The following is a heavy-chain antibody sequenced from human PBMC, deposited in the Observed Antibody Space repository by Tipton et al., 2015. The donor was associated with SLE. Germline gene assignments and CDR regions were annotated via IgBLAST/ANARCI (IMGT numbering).Heavy chain of an antibody. J-gene: IGHJ2*01. V-gene: IGHV1-69*13. D-gene: IGHD2-2*01. CDR2: IIPIFGTA. CDR1: GGTFSSYA. Sequence: QSGPEVKKPGSSVKVSCKASGGTFSSYAISWVRQAPGQGLEWMGRIIPIFGTANYAQKFQGRVTITADESTSTAYMELSSLRSEDTAVYYCARDPFAVVVPAAITGYFDLWGRGTLVTVSS. CDR3: ARDPFAVVVPAAITGYFDL.